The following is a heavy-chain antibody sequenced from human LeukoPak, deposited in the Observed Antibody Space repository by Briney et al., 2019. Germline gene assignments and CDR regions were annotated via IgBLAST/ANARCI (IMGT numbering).Heavy chain of an antibody. CDR1: GYTFTSYY. CDR3: ARASMKTDIVLMVYARGNWFDP. V-gene: IGHV1-46*01. J-gene: IGHJ5*02. D-gene: IGHD2-8*01. CDR2: INPSGGST. Sequence: ASVKVSCKASGYTFTSYYMHWVRQAPGQGLEWMGIINPSGGSTSYAQKFQGRVTMTRDMSTSTVYMELSSLRSEDTAVYYCARASMKTDIVLMVYARGNWFDPWGQGTLVTVSS.